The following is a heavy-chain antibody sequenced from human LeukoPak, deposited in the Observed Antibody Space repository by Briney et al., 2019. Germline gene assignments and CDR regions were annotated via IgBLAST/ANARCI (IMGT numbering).Heavy chain of an antibody. CDR3: ARDSLRPFDY. CDR1: GFTFGSYS. D-gene: IGHD3-16*01. V-gene: IGHV3-48*04. J-gene: IGHJ4*02. CDR2: ISSSGSTI. Sequence: GGSLRLSCAASGFTFGSYSMNWVRQAPGKGLEWVSYISSSGSTIKYRDSVKGRFTISRDNAKNSLYLQMNSLRAEDTAVYYCARDSLRPFDYWGQGTLVTVSS.